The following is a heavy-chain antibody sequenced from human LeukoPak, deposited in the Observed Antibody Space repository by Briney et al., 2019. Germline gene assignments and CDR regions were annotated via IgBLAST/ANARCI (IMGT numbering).Heavy chain of an antibody. V-gene: IGHV3-73*01. CDR1: GFTFSGSG. CDR2: IRSKANSYAT. J-gene: IGHJ6*04. Sequence: AGRSPKLSCAASGFTFSGSGMHSVRQASGKGLEWVGCIRSKANSYATAYAASVKGRFTISRDDSKTRASLQMNSLKTEDTAVYYCTLAYYDILTGSYYYYYGMDVWGKGTTVTVSS. CDR3: TLAYYDILTGSYYYYYGMDV. D-gene: IGHD3-9*01.